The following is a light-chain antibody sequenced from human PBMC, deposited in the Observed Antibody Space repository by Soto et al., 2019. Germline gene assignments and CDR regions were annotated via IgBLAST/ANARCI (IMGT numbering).Light chain of an antibody. J-gene: IGLJ2*01. CDR2: EVS. Sequence: QSALTQAPSASGSPGQSVTISCTGTSSDVGGYNFVSWYQQHPGKAPKLLIYEVSKRPSGVPDRFSGSKSDNTASLTVSGLQAEDEADYYCSSFAGGNNLLFGGGTQLTVL. CDR1: SSDVGGYNF. V-gene: IGLV2-8*01. CDR3: SSFAGGNNLL.